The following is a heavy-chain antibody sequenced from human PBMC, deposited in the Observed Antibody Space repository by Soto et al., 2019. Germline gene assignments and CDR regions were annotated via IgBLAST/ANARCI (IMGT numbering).Heavy chain of an antibody. CDR3: AKCYSSGWNYYYFGMDV. Sequence: QVQLVESGGGVVQPGRSLRLSCAASGFTFTGYGMHWVRQAPGKGREWVAVISYDGSKKYYADSVKGRFTISRDNSKNTLYLQMNSLRAEDTAVYHCAKCYSSGWNYYYFGMDVWGQGTTVTASS. CDR2: ISYDGSKK. J-gene: IGHJ6*02. V-gene: IGHV3-30*18. CDR1: GFTFTGYG. D-gene: IGHD6-19*01.